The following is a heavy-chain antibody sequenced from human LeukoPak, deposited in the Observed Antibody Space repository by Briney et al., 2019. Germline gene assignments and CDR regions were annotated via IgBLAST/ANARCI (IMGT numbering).Heavy chain of an antibody. J-gene: IGHJ4*02. Sequence: PGRSLRLSCAASGFSFSNYAMHWVRQAPGKGLEWVAVISYDGSHKYYADSVKGRFTISRDNSKNTLYLQMNSLRAYDTAVYYCARDIQMYSATAGVVDYWGQGTLVTVSS. CDR2: ISYDGSHK. D-gene: IGHD1-26*01. CDR1: GFSFSNYA. CDR3: ARDIQMYSATAGVVDY. V-gene: IGHV3-30*04.